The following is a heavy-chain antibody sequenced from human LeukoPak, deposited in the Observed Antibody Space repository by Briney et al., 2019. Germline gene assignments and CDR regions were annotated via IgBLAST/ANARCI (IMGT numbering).Heavy chain of an antibody. CDR2: IKQDGSEK. CDR3: ARVRDTAMVYFDY. V-gene: IGHV3-7*01. Sequence: GGSLRLSCAASGFTFSSYWMSWVRQAPGKGLEWVANIKQDGSEKYYVDSVKGRFTISRDNAKNSLYLQMSSLRAEDTAVYYCARVRDTAMVYFDYWGQGTLVTVSS. D-gene: IGHD5-18*01. CDR1: GFTFSSYW. J-gene: IGHJ4*02.